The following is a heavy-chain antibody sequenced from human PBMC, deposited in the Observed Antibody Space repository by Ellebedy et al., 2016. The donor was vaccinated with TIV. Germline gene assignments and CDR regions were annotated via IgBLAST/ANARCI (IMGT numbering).Heavy chain of an antibody. CDR1: GGSFTGYS. Sequence: GSLRLSXTVSGGSFTGYSWSWIRQSAGKGLEWIGHIYPAGSTFYNPSLKRRVTMSIDTSKRQFSLKLSSVTAADTAVYYCARDEGTTETTYRFDYWGRGTLVTVSS. CDR2: IYPAGST. D-gene: IGHD4-17*01. CDR3: ARDEGTTETTYRFDY. V-gene: IGHV4-4*07. J-gene: IGHJ4*02.